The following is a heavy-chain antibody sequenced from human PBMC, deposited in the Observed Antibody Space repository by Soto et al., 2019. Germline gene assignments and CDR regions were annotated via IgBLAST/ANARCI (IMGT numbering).Heavy chain of an antibody. Sequence: ASVKVSCKASGGTFSSYAISWVRQAPGQRLEWMGWINAGNGNTKYSQKFQGRVTITRDTSASTAYMELSSLRSEDTAVYYCARGEYSGYDLDYWGQGTLVTVSS. D-gene: IGHD5-12*01. CDR3: ARGEYSGYDLDY. J-gene: IGHJ4*02. V-gene: IGHV1-3*01. CDR2: INAGNGNT. CDR1: GGTFSSYA.